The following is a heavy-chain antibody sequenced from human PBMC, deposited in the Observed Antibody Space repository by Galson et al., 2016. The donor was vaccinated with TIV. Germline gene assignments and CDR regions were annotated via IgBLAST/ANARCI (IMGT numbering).Heavy chain of an antibody. CDR2: IDPSVGST. CDR1: GYTLSTYY. V-gene: IGHV1-46*01. CDR3: ARRFYFDY. Sequence: SVKVSCKVFGYTLSTYYMHWLRQAPGQGLEWMGIIDPSVGSTTYSQKFQGRVTMTSDTSTSTVYMELTSLKSEDTAVYYCARRFYFDYWGQGTLVTVSS. J-gene: IGHJ4*02.